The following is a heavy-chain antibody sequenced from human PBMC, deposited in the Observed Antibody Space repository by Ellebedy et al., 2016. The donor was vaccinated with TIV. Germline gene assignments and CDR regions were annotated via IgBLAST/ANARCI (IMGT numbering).Heavy chain of an antibody. V-gene: IGHV3-30*18. CDR2: ISYDGTTK. D-gene: IGHD3-22*01. CDR1: GFRFSTYG. CDR3: AKSPYDNSGSYYYYYYGVDV. J-gene: IGHJ6*02. Sequence: GESLKISCAASGFRFSTYGMHWVRQAPGKGLDWVAVISYDGTTKHYAYSVKGRFTISRDNSKNTLYLQMSSLRAEDTAVYYCAKSPYDNSGSYYYYYYGVDVWGQGTTVTVSS.